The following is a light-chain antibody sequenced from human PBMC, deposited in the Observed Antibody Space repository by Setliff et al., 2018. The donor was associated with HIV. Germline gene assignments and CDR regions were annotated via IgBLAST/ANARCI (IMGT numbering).Light chain of an antibody. CDR1: SIDIGAYNV. V-gene: IGLV2-8*01. J-gene: IGLJ1*01. CDR3: SSYAGGPYV. CDR2: DVN. Sequence: QSVLTQPPSASGSPGQSVTISCTGTSIDIGAYNVVSWFQQHPGKAPKVMIYDVNQRPSGVPDRFSGSKSGNTASLTVSGLQPEDEADYYCSSYAGGPYVFGTGTKV.